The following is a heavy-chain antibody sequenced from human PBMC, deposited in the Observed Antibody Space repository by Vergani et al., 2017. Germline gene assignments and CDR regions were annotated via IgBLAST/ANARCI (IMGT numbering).Heavy chain of an antibody. CDR1: GFTFSRYS. CDR3: ARKHISNYYDSSGYYYMGYYYGMDV. V-gene: IGHV3-21*04. Sequence: EVQLVESGGGLVQPGGSLRLSCAASGFTFSRYSMNWVRQAPGKGLKWVSFISNSSSYIYYADSVKGRFTISRDNAKNLLYLQMNSLRAEDTAVYYCARKHISNYYDSSGYYYMGYYYGMDVWGQGTTVTVSS. CDR2: ISNSSSYI. D-gene: IGHD3-22*01. J-gene: IGHJ6*02.